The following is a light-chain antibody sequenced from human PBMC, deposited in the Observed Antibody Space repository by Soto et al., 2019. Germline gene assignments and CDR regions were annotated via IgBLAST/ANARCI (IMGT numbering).Light chain of an antibody. Sequence: SMLAETTFVSGTPGQRVTISCSGSISNIGSNTVNWYEDLPGTAPKLLVYDNHHLPSGVPDRFSGSKSGTSASRAISGLQSEDEAEYYCAAWDDSLNAFYVFGPGTKVTVL. CDR3: AAWDDSLNAFYV. CDR2: DNH. CDR1: ISNIGSNT. J-gene: IGLJ1*01. V-gene: IGLV1-44*01.